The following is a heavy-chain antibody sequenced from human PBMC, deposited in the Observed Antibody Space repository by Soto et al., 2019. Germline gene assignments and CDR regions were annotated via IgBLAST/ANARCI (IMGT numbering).Heavy chain of an antibody. CDR1: GYTFTIYY. Sequence: ASVKVSCKASGYTFTIYYMHWVRHAPGQGLEWMGIINASGGSTSYAQKFQGRVTMTRDTSASTAYMELSSLRSEDTAVYYCARDLGVGAASDYWGQGTLVTVSS. CDR3: ARDLGVGAASDY. J-gene: IGHJ4*02. V-gene: IGHV1-46*01. D-gene: IGHD1-26*01. CDR2: INASGGST.